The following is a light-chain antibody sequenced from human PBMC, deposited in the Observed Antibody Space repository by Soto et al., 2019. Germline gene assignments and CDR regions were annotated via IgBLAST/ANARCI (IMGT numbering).Light chain of an antibody. J-gene: IGKJ1*01. CDR1: QSVGST. CDR3: QQYNNWPPTWT. V-gene: IGKV3-15*01. CDR2: GAS. Sequence: EIVMTQSPATLSVSPGERATLSCRASQSVGSTLAWYQQRPGQSPRLLIYGASTRATGIPARFSGSGSGTEFTLTISSLQSEDFSIYYCQQYNNWPPTWTFGQGTKVDIK.